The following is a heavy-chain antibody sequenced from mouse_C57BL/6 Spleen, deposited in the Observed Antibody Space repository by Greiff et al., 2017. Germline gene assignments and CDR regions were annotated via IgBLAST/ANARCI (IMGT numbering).Heavy chain of an antibody. Sequence: QVQLQQSGAELVRPGASVTLSCKASGYTFTDYEMHWVKQTPGHGLEWIGAIDPETGGTAYNQKFKGKAILTADKSSSTAYLELRSLTSEYSAVYYCTRWPHTDGYFAYWGQGTPLTVSA. D-gene: IGHD2-3*01. CDR1: GYTFTDYE. V-gene: IGHV1-15*01. CDR2: IDPETGGT. CDR3: TRWPHTDGYFAY. J-gene: IGHJ2*01.